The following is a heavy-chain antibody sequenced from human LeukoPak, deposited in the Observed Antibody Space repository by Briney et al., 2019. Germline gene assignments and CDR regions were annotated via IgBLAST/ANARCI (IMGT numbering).Heavy chain of an antibody. Sequence: GGSLRLSCAASGFTFSSYAMSWVRQAPGKGLEWVAVITGTGGSTYYADSVKGRFTISRDSSKKTLFLQMNSLRAEDTAVYYCAKDTAYDILTGPTYYGMDVWGQGTTVTVSS. CDR2: ITGTGGST. CDR1: GFTFSSYA. V-gene: IGHV3-23*01. J-gene: IGHJ6*02. D-gene: IGHD3-9*01. CDR3: AKDTAYDILTGPTYYGMDV.